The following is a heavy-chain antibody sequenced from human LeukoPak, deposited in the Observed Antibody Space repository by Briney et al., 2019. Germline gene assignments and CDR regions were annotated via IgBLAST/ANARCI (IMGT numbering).Heavy chain of an antibody. J-gene: IGHJ3*02. CDR2: ISWNSGSI. CDR3: AKVKTKAVAASGAFDI. D-gene: IGHD6-19*01. Sequence: GGSLRLSCAASGFTFDDYAMRWVRQAPGKGLEWVSGISWNSGSIGYADSVKGRFTISRDNAKNSLYLQMNSLRAEDTALYYCAKVKTKAVAASGAFDIWGQGTMVTVSS. CDR1: GFTFDDYA. V-gene: IGHV3-9*01.